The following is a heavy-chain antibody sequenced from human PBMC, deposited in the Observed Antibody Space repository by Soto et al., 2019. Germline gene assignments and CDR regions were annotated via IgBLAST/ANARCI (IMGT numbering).Heavy chain of an antibody. CDR1: GGSISSSSYY. J-gene: IGHJ4*02. V-gene: IGHV4-39*01. CDR2: IFYSGST. Sequence: PSETLSLTCTVSGGSISSSSYYWGWIRQPPGKGLEWIGSIFYSGSTYYNPSLKSRVTISVDTSKNQFSLKLSSVTAADTAVYYCAALNYYGYIYWGQGTLVTVSS. D-gene: IGHD3-10*01. CDR3: AALNYYGYIY.